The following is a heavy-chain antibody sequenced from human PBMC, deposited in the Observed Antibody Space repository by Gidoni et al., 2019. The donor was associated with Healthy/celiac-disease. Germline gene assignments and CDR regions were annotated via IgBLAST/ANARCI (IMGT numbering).Heavy chain of an antibody. J-gene: IGHJ4*02. CDR3: ARGNYDILTGYSFDY. V-gene: IGHV3-20*04. CDR2: INWNGGST. Sequence: EVQLVESGVGVVRPGGSLRLSCAASGFTFDDYGMSWVRQAPGKGLEWVSGINWNGGSTGYADSVKGRFTISRDNAKNSLYLQMNSLRAEDTALYYCARGNYDILTGYSFDYWGQGTLVTVSS. D-gene: IGHD3-9*01. CDR1: GFTFDDYG.